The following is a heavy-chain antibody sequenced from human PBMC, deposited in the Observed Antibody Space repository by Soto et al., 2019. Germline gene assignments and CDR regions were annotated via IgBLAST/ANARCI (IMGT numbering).Heavy chain of an antibody. J-gene: IGHJ6*02. CDR1: GFTFDDYA. CDR3: AKDMLGGSGSFYGMDV. D-gene: IGHD3-10*01. CDR2: ISWNSGSI. V-gene: IGHV3-9*01. Sequence: LRLSCAASGFTFDDYAMHWVRQAPGKGLEWVSGISWNSGSIGYADSVKGRFTISRDNAKNSLYLQMNSLRAEDTALYYCAKDMLGGSGSFYGMDVWGQGTTVTVSS.